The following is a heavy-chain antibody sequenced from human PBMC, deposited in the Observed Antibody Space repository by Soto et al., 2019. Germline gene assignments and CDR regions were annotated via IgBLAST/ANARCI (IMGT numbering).Heavy chain of an antibody. CDR3: ARDLDYGGNSGLESSYYYYYGMDV. J-gene: IGHJ6*02. CDR2: ISSSSSTI. CDR1: GFTFSSYS. V-gene: IGHV3-48*02. Sequence: GGSLRLSCAASGFTFSSYSMNWVRQAPGKGLEWVSYISSSSSTIYYADSVKGRFTISRDNAKNSLYLQMNSLRDEDTAVYYCARDLDYGGNSGLESSYYYYYGMDVWGQGTTVTVSS. D-gene: IGHD4-17*01.